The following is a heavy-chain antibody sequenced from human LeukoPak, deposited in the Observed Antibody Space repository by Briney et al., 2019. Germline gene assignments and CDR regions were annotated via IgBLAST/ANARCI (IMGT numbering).Heavy chain of an antibody. V-gene: IGHV7-4-1*02. D-gene: IGHD6-25*01. CDR1: GYTFTNYA. CDR2: IHPNTGNP. CDR3: ATGGGYRFAY. J-gene: IGHJ4*02. Sequence: ASVKVSCKASGYTFTNYAMNWVRQAPGQGLEWMGWIHPNTGNPTYAQGFTGRFVFSLDTSVGTTYLQISSLKAEDTALYYCATGGGYRFAYWGQGTLVTVSS.